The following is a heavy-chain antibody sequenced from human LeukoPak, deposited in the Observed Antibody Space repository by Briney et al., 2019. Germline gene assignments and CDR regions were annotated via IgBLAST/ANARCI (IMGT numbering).Heavy chain of an antibody. CDR2: ISYDGSNK. D-gene: IGHD6-13*01. V-gene: IGHV3-30*07. CDR3: ARGSGYSSSWYVSYYYYMDV. CDR1: GFTFSSYA. J-gene: IGHJ6*03. Sequence: GGSLRLSCAASGFTFSSYAMHWVRQAPGKGLEWVAVISYDGSNKYYADSVKGRFTISRDNAKNSLYLQMNSLRAEDTAVYYCARGSGYSSSWYVSYYYYMDVWGKGTTVTVSS.